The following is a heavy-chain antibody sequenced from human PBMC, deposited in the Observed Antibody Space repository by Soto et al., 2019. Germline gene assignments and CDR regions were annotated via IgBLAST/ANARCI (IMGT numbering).Heavy chain of an antibody. V-gene: IGHV4-30-4*08. CDR2: IYYSGST. Sequence: PSETLSLTCAVSGDSISSSYYYWGWIRQPPGKGLEWIGYIYYSGSTYYNPSLKSRVTISVDTSKNQFSLKLSYVTAADTAVYYCARGPVSHFDYWGQGTLVTVSS. CDR3: ARGPVSHFDY. CDR1: GDSISSSYYY. D-gene: IGHD4-4*01. J-gene: IGHJ4*02.